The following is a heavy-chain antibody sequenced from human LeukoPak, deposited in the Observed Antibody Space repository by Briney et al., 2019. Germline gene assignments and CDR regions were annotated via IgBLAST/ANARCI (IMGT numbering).Heavy chain of an antibody. CDR2: IYTSGST. V-gene: IGHV4-61*02. CDR3: ARDAEMALQSFGFDY. CDR1: GGSISSGSYY. D-gene: IGHD5-24*01. Sequence: ASETLSLTCTVSGGSISSGSYYWSWIRQPAGKGLEWIGRIYTSGSTNYNPPLKSRVTISVDTSKNQFSLKLSSVTAADTAVYYCARDAEMALQSFGFDYWGQGTLVTVSS. J-gene: IGHJ4*02.